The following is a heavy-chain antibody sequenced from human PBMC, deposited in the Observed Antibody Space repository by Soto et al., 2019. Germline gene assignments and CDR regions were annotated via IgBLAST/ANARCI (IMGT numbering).Heavy chain of an antibody. D-gene: IGHD3-10*01. CDR2: IWYDGSNK. CDR1: GFTFSSYG. CDR3: AREWAWFGERPIYYYGMDL. Sequence: QVQLVESGGGVVQPGRSLRLSCAASGFTFSSYGMHWVRQAPGKGLEWVAVIWYDGSNKYYAESVKGRFTISRDNSKNTLYLQMNSLRADDTSVYYCAREWAWFGERPIYYYGMDLWGQGTTVTVSS. V-gene: IGHV3-33*01. J-gene: IGHJ6*02.